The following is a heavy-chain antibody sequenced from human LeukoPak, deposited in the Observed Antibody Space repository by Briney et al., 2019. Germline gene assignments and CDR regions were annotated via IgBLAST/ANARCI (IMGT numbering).Heavy chain of an antibody. CDR1: GGTFSNYG. D-gene: IGHD6-19*01. CDR3: ATHDLAGTSPFDD. V-gene: IGHV1-46*01. Sequence: ASVNVSCKASGGTFSNYGISWVRQAPGQGLEWVGIINPSGDSTTYPQKFQGRVTRTRDTSTSTVYMELSSLRSDDTAVYYCATHDLAGTSPFDDWGQGSLVTVSS. CDR2: INPSGDST. J-gene: IGHJ4*02.